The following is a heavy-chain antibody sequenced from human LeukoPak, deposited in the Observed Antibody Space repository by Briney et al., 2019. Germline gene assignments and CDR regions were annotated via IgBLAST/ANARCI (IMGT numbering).Heavy chain of an antibody. J-gene: IGHJ4*02. D-gene: IGHD2-15*01. V-gene: IGHV4-34*01. CDR2: INHSGST. Sequence: SETLSLTCAVYGGSFSGYYWSWIRQPPGKGLEWIGEINHSGSTNYNPSLKSRVTISVDTSRNQFSLKLSSVTAADTAVYYCARGQEDIVVVVAAHNSYYFVYWGQGTLVTVSS. CDR1: GGSFSGYY. CDR3: ARGQEDIVVVVAAHNSYYFVY.